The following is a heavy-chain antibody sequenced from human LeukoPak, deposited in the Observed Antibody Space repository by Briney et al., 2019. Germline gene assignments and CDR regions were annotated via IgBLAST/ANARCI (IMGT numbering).Heavy chain of an antibody. Sequence: SQTLSLTCTVSGGSISSGDYYWSWIRQPPGKGLEWIGYIYYSGSTYYNPSLKSRVTISVDTSKNQFSLKLSSVTAADTAVYYCARGTRMYYYDSSGAWFDPWGQGTLVTVSS. D-gene: IGHD3-22*01. CDR3: ARGTRMYYYDSSGAWFDP. CDR2: IYYSGST. V-gene: IGHV4-30-4*01. CDR1: GGSISSGDYY. J-gene: IGHJ5*02.